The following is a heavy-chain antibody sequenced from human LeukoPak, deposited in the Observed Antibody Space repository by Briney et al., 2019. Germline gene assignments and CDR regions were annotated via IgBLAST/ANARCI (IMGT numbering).Heavy chain of an antibody. D-gene: IGHD6-19*01. Sequence: PGGSLRLSCAASGFAFSSHSMNWVRQAPGKGLEWVSSISGTSTYIYHADSVKGRFTISRDNAKNSVYLQMNSLRAEDTAVYYCARRQRWLVQSYYYYGMDVWGQGTTVTVSS. J-gene: IGHJ6*02. CDR2: ISGTSTYI. CDR3: ARRQRWLVQSYYYYGMDV. CDR1: GFAFSSHS. V-gene: IGHV3-21*04.